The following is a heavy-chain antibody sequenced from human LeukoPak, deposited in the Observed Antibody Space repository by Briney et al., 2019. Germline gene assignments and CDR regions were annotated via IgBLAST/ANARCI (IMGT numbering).Heavy chain of an antibody. V-gene: IGHV3-74*01. CDR3: ARSASGYDA. Sequence: GGSLRLSCAASGFPFSGYWMHWVRQAPGKGLVWVSRIDDDGAGTTYADSVKGRFTISRDNAKNALYLQMNSLRVEDTAVYYCARSASGYDAWGQGTLVTVSS. D-gene: IGHD5-12*01. CDR1: GFPFSGYW. J-gene: IGHJ5*02. CDR2: IDDDGAGT.